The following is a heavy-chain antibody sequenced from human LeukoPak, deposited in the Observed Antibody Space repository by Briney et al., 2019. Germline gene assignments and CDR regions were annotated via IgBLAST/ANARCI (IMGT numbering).Heavy chain of an antibody. CDR1: GFTFNSYW. CDR3: ARCLCEWGITMVRGEFDY. CDR2: IKEDGSEK. V-gene: IGHV3-7*01. J-gene: IGHJ4*02. D-gene: IGHD3-10*01. Sequence: GSLRLSCAAPGFTFNSYWMNWVRQAPGKGLEGVANIKEDGSEKYYVDSVKGRFTISRDNAKNSLYLQMNSLRAEDTAVYYCARCLCEWGITMVRGEFDYWGQGTLVTVSS.